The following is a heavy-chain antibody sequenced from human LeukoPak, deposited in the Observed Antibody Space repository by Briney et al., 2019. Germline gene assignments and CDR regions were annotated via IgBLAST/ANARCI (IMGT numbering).Heavy chain of an antibody. Sequence: GASVKVSCKASGYTFSSYDINWVRQAPGQGLEWMGWISAYNGNTNYAQKLQGRVTMTTDTSTSTAYMELRSLRSDDTAVYYCARIPVIAGSDAFDIWGQGTMVTVSS. CDR2: ISAYNGNT. D-gene: IGHD6-13*01. CDR3: ARIPVIAGSDAFDI. CDR1: GYTFSSYD. J-gene: IGHJ3*02. V-gene: IGHV1-18*01.